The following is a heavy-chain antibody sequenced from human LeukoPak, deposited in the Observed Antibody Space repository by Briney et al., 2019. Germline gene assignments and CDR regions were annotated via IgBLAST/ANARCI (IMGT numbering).Heavy chain of an antibody. CDR1: GGSISSGGYS. J-gene: IGHJ4*02. CDR2: IYHSGST. CDR3: ARGVWGSYRYSDY. V-gene: IGHV4-30-2*01. D-gene: IGHD3-16*02. Sequence: SQTLSLTCAVSGGSISSGGYSWSWIRQPPGKGLEWIGYIYHSGSTSYNPSLKSRVTISVDTSKNQFSLKLSSVTAADTAVYYCARGVWGSYRYSDYWGQGTLVTVSS.